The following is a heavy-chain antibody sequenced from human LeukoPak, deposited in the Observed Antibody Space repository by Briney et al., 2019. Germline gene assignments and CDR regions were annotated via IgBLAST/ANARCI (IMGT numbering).Heavy chain of an antibody. Sequence: GMSLRLSCAASGFTFRNYGMHWVRQAPGKGLEWVAIIWYDGSNKYYADSAKGRFTVSRDNSKNTLYLQMNSLRAEDTAVYYCASTVGGSETYYNDHWGQGTLVSVSS. D-gene: IGHD3-10*01. CDR2: IWYDGSNK. CDR1: GFTFRNYG. CDR3: ASTVGGSETYYNDH. V-gene: IGHV3-33*01. J-gene: IGHJ4*02.